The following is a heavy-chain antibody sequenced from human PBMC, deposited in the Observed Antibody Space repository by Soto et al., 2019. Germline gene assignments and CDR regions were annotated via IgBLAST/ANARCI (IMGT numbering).Heavy chain of an antibody. CDR3: GRGGWSCYVNWFDP. CDR2: MNPNSGNT. CDR1: GYTFTSYD. D-gene: IGHD2-15*01. Sequence: QVQLVQSGAEVQKPAASVKVSCKASGYTFTSYDINWVRQATGQGLEWMGWMNPNSGNTGYAQKFQGRVTMTRNTSISTGYMELSRLRCEDTAVYYCGRGGWSCYVNWFDPWGQGTLVTVSS. J-gene: IGHJ5*02. V-gene: IGHV1-8*01.